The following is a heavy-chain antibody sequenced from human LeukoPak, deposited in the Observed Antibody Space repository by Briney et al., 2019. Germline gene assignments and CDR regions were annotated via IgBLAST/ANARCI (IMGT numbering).Heavy chain of an antibody. V-gene: IGHV1-46*01. CDR3: ARDRQEYQLLSDYYGMDV. CDR2: INPSGGST. Sequence: ASVKVSCKASGYTFTSCYMHWVRQAPGQGLEWMGIINPSGGSTSYAQKFQGRVTMTRDTSTSTVYMELSSLRSEDTAVYYCARDRQEYQLLSDYYGMDVWGKATTVTVSS. J-gene: IGHJ6*04. CDR1: GYTFTSCY. D-gene: IGHD2-2*01.